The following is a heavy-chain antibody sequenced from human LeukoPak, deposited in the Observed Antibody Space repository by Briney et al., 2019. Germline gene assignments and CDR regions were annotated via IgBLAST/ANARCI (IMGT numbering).Heavy chain of an antibody. Sequence: ASVKVSCKVSGYTLTELSMHWVRQAPGKGLEWMGGFDPEDGETIYAQKFQGRVTMTRNTSISTAYMELRSLRSDDTAVYYCARAPLLRYFDWLSHRIDAFDIWGQGTMVTVSS. CDR2: FDPEDGET. CDR3: ARAPLLRYFDWLSHRIDAFDI. CDR1: GYTLTELS. D-gene: IGHD3-9*01. V-gene: IGHV1-24*01. J-gene: IGHJ3*02.